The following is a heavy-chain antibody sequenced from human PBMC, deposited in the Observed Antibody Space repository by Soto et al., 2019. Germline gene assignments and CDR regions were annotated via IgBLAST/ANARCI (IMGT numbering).Heavy chain of an antibody. CDR2: IVAVFGSP. CDR3: TREGSGYSF. J-gene: IGHJ4*02. D-gene: IGHD2-15*01. V-gene: IGHV1-69*13. CDR1: GDSFTNYG. Sequence: SVKVSCKASGDSFTNYGISWVRQAPGQGLEGMGGIVAVFGSPNYAQKLRGRLTITADESTSTAYMELISLRSDDTAVYCWTREGSGYSFWGQGTQVTVSS.